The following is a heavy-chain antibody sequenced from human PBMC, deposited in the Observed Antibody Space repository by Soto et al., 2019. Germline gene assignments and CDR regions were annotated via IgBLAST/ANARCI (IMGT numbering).Heavy chain of an antibody. CDR1: GFTFSSYA. CDR3: AKSDMYAEAVDY. Sequence: GGSLRLSCAASGFTFSSYAMSWVRQAPGKGLEWVSTISGSGGSTYYADSVKGRFTISRDNSKNTLYLQMNSLRAGDTAVYYCAKSDMYAEAVDYWGQGTLVTVSS. J-gene: IGHJ4*01. CDR2: ISGSGGST. V-gene: IGHV3-23*01. D-gene: IGHD2-8*01.